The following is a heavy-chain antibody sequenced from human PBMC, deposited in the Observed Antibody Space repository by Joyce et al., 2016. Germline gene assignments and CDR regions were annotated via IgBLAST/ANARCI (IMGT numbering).Heavy chain of an antibody. CDR1: GFTFSKYG. Sequence: EVQLVESGGGLVQPGGSLRLSCAASGFTFSKYGINWGRQAPGKGLEWVSYISSSSTIKQYADSVKGRFTISRDSAKNSLYLQMNSLRVEDTAVYYCARDGRSCGGDYWGQGTLVTVSS. V-gene: IGHV3-48*01. CDR3: ARDGRSCGGDY. D-gene: IGHD6-19*01. CDR2: ISSSSTIK. J-gene: IGHJ4*02.